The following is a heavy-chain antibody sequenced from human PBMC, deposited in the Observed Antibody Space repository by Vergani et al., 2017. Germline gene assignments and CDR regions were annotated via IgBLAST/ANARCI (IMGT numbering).Heavy chain of an antibody. V-gene: IGHV4-59*01. CDR1: GGSMSGYY. CDR2: MYHSGST. D-gene: IGHD6-19*01. Sequence: QVKLQESGPGLVKPSETLSLTCSVSGGSMSGYYWSWIRQPPGKELEWIGYMYHSGSTNYNPSLETRVTISGDTSKNQFSLKLNSVTAADTAVYYCGREKPLGIAVADINWFDPWGQGTLVTVSS. CDR3: GREKPLGIAVADINWFDP. J-gene: IGHJ5*02.